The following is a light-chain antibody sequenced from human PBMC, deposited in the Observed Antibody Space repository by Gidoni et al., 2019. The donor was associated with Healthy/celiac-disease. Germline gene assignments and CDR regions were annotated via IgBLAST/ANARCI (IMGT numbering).Light chain of an antibody. Sequence: QSVLTQPPSVSGATGQRVTISCTGSSSNIGAGYAVHWYQQLPGTAPKLLIYGNSNRPSGVPDRFSGSKSGTSASLAITGLQAEDEADYYCQSYDISLSGSVFGGGTKLTVL. CDR2: GNS. V-gene: IGLV1-40*01. CDR1: SSNIGAGYA. J-gene: IGLJ2*01. CDR3: QSYDISLSGSV.